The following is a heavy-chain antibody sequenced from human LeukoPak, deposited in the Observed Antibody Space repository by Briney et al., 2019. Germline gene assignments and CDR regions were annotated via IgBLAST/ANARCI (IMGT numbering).Heavy chain of an antibody. J-gene: IGHJ4*02. D-gene: IGHD4-17*01. CDR3: ARGGALDYGDYLDG. CDR2: ISSSSYI. V-gene: IGHV3-21*01. Sequence: GGSLRLSCAASGFTFSSYSMNWVRQAPGKGLEWVSSISSSSYIYYADSVKGRFTISRDNAKNSLYLQMNSLRAEDTAVYYCARGGALDYGDYLDGWGQGTLVTVSS. CDR1: GFTFSSYS.